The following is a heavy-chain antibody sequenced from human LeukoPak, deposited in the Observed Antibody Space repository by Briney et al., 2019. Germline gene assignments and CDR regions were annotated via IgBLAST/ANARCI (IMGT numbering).Heavy chain of an antibody. Sequence: ASVKVSCKASGYTFTGYYMHWVRQAPGQGLEWMGWTNPNSGGTNYAQNFQGRVTMSRDTSISTAYMDLSRLRSDDTAVYYCARAVGYGSGTYRQYFFDYWGQGTLVTVSS. V-gene: IGHV1-2*02. D-gene: IGHD3-10*01. CDR3: ARAVGYGSGTYRQYFFDY. CDR1: GYTFTGYY. J-gene: IGHJ4*02. CDR2: TNPNSGGT.